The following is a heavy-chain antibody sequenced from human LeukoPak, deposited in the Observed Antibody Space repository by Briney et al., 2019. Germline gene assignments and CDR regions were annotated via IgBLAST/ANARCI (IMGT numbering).Heavy chain of an antibody. CDR1: GFTLSSYA. D-gene: IGHD1-26*01. CDR2: ISDSGNT. Sequence: GSLRLSCAASGFTLSSYAMSWVRQAPGKGLEWVSAISDSGNTYHADSVKGRFTISRDSSKNTLFLQMNRLRPEDAAVYYCAKDRSIGTYYTFDHWGQGTLVTVSS. J-gene: IGHJ4*02. V-gene: IGHV3-23*01. CDR3: AKDRSIGTYYTFDH.